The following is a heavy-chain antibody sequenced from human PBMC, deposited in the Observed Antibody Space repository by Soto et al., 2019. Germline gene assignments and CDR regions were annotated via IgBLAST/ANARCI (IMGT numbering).Heavy chain of an antibody. CDR3: ARQSADTTSWPDY. CDR2: INSDGSST. CDR1: GFTFSSYW. V-gene: IGHV3-74*01. Sequence: EVQLVEPGGGLVQPGGSLRLSCAASGFTFSSYWMHWVRQAPGEGLVWVSRINSDGSSTSYADSVKGRFTISRDNAKNTLYLQMNSLRAEDTAVYYCARQSADTTSWPDYWGQGTLVTVCS. D-gene: IGHD6-13*01. J-gene: IGHJ4*02.